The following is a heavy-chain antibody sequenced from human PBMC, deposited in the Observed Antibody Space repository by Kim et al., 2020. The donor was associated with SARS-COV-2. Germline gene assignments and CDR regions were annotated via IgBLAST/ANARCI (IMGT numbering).Heavy chain of an antibody. CDR2: ISSSSSYI. J-gene: IGHJ4*02. V-gene: IGHV3-21*01. D-gene: IGHD6-13*01. Sequence: GGSLRLSCAASGFTFSSYSMNWVRQAPGKGLEWVSSISSSSSYIYYADSVKGRFTISRDNAKNSLYLQMNSLRAEDTAVYYCARDELGQQLFDYWGQGTLVTVSS. CDR3: ARDELGQQLFDY. CDR1: GFTFSSYS.